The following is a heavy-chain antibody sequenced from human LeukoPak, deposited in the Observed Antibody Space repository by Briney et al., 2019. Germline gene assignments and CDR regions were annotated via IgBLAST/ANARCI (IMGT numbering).Heavy chain of an antibody. CDR1: GGSISIYY. D-gene: IGHD3-3*01. J-gene: IGHJ4*02. Sequence: PSETLSLTCTVSGGSISIYYWSWIRQPPGKGLEWIGYIYYSGSTNYNPSLKSRVTISVDTSKNQFSLKLSSVTAADTAVYYCARGQAFGVVTYFDYWGQGTLVTVSS. CDR3: ARGQAFGVVTYFDY. V-gene: IGHV4-59*01. CDR2: IYYSGST.